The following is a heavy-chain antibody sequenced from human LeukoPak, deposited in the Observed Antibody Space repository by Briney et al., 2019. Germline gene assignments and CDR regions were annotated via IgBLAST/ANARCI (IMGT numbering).Heavy chain of an antibody. D-gene: IGHD3-16*01. CDR1: GFTVSSNY. Sequence: GGSLRLSCAAPGFTVSSNYMSWVRQAPGKGLEWVAVITYDGGKTYYADSVKGRFTISRDNSRNTLYLQMSSLRAEDAAVFYCARDLTGGYCSDYWGQGTLVTVSS. J-gene: IGHJ4*02. CDR3: ARDLTGGYCSDY. CDR2: ITYDGGKT. V-gene: IGHV3-30-3*01.